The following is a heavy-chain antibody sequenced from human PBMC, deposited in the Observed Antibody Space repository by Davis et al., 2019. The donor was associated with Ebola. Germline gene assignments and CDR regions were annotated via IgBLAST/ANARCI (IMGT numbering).Heavy chain of an antibody. Sequence: SETLSLTCTVSGGSISTYYWSWIRQPPGKGLEWIGYIYYNGNTNYNPSLKIRVTLSVDTSKSQFSLKLNSVAAADTAIYYCARGRPTFVPETFDYWGQGTLVTVSS. CDR2: IYYNGNT. CDR3: ARGRPTFVPETFDY. CDR1: GGSISTYY. V-gene: IGHV4-59*01. D-gene: IGHD3-10*02. J-gene: IGHJ4*02.